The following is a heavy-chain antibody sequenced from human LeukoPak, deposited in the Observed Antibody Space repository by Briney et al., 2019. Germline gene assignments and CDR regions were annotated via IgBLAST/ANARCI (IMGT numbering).Heavy chain of an antibody. Sequence: SETLSLTCTVSGGSISSGGYYWSWIRQHPGKGLEWIGYIYYSGSTYYNPSLKSRVTISVDTSKNQFSLKLSSVTAADTAVYYCARDGSRLFDYWGQGTLVTVSS. CDR3: ARDGSRLFDY. D-gene: IGHD6-13*01. V-gene: IGHV4-31*03. CDR2: IYYSGST. J-gene: IGHJ4*02. CDR1: GGSISSGGYY.